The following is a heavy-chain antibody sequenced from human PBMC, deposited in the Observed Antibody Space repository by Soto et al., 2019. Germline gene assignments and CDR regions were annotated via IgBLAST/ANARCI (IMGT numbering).Heavy chain of an antibody. J-gene: IGHJ5*02. CDR1: GYTFTSYA. Sequence: ASVKVSCKASGYTFTSYAMHWVRQAPGQRLEWMGWINAGNGNTKYSQKFQGRVTITRDTSASTAYMELSSLRSEDTAVYYCAGDQFRLGGGTGTTLLRGWFVPCGQGTLVTVSS. V-gene: IGHV1-3*01. CDR2: INAGNGNT. D-gene: IGHD1-1*01. CDR3: AGDQFRLGGGTGTTLLRGWFVP.